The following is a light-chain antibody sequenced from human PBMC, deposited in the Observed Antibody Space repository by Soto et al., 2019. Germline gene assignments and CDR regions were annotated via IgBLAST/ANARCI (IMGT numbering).Light chain of an antibody. J-gene: IGKJ1*01. Sequence: IRMTQSPSSLSASAGDRVTITCRASQGISSYLAWYQQKPGEAPKLLIYKASSLESGVPSRFSGSGSGKEFTLTISSLQPDDFATYYCQQYNSYWTFGQGTKVDIK. CDR2: KAS. CDR3: QQYNSYWT. V-gene: IGKV1-5*03. CDR1: QGISSY.